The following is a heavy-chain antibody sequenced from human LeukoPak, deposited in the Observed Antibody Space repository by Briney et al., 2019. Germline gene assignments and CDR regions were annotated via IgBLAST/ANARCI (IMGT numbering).Heavy chain of an antibody. Sequence: GGSLRLSCAASGFTFSSYEMNWVRQAPGKGLEWVSYISSSGSTIYYADSVKGRFTISRDNAKNSLYLQMNSLRAEDTAVYYCARLAGSGRRGYYYGMDVWGKGTTVTVSS. CDR1: GFTFSSYE. CDR3: ARLAGSGRRGYYYGMDV. D-gene: IGHD3-10*01. V-gene: IGHV3-48*03. CDR2: ISSSGSTI. J-gene: IGHJ6*04.